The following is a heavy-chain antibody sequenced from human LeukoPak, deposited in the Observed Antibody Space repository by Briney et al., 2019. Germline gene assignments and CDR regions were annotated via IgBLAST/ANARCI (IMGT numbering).Heavy chain of an antibody. CDR1: GFTVSSNY. Sequence: HPGGSLRLSCAASGFTVSSNYMSWVRQAPGKGLEWVSVIYSGGSTYYADSVKGRFTISRDNSKNTVYLQVNSLRAEDTAVYYCARDLNYDSAYWGQGTLVTVSS. J-gene: IGHJ4*02. V-gene: IGHV3-53*01. D-gene: IGHD3-22*01. CDR3: ARDLNYDSAY. CDR2: IYSGGST.